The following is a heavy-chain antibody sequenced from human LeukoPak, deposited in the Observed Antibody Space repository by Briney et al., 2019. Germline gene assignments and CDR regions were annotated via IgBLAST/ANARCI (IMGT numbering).Heavy chain of an antibody. Sequence: PGGSLRPSCAASGFTFSNYWMHWVRQAPGKGLEWVSVISGSGGSTYYGDSVKGRFTISRDNSKNTLYLQMNSLRAEDTAVYYCARAAMVRGVDYFDYWGQGTLVTVSS. D-gene: IGHD3-10*01. CDR1: GFTFSNYW. V-gene: IGHV3-23*01. J-gene: IGHJ4*02. CDR3: ARAAMVRGVDYFDY. CDR2: ISGSGGST.